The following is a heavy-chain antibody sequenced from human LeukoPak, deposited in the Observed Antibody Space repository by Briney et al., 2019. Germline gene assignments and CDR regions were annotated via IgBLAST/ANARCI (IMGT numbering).Heavy chain of an antibody. D-gene: IGHD6-19*01. Sequence: SETLSLTCTVSGGSISTTTCYWGWIRRPPGKGLEWIGNIYYSGSTNYSPSLKSRVTISVDTSKNQFSLKLSSVTAADTAVYYCARASSGWHYYYYMDVWGKGTTVTVSS. CDR3: ARASSGWHYYYYMDV. J-gene: IGHJ6*03. CDR1: GGSISTTTCY. V-gene: IGHV4-39*01. CDR2: IYYSGST.